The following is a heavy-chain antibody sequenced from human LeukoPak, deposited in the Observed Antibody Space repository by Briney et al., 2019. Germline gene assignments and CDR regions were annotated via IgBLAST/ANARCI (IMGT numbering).Heavy chain of an antibody. D-gene: IGHD2-2*01. Sequence: GGSLRLSCAASGFIFSSYWMSWVRQAPGKGLEWVANIKQDGSEKYYVDSVKGRFTISRDNAKNSLYLQMNSLRAEDTAVYYCARDCSSTSCYVYWGQGTPVTVSS. CDR1: GFIFSSYW. V-gene: IGHV3-7*01. J-gene: IGHJ4*02. CDR2: IKQDGSEK. CDR3: ARDCSSTSCYVY.